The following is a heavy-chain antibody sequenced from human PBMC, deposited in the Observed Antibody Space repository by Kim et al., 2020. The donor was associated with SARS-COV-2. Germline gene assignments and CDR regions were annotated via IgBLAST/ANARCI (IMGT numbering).Heavy chain of an antibody. V-gene: IGHV3-23*01. CDR2: DEKT. D-gene: IGHD2-21*02. J-gene: IGHJ4*02. CDR3: AKGMAGDDC. Sequence: DEKTYYADFVQGRFNISRDNSKNTLYLQMNSLRAEDTAIYYCAKGMAGDDCWGQGTLVTVSS.